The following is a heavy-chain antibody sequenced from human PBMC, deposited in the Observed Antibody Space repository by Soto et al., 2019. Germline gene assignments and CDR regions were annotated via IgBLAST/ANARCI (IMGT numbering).Heavy chain of an antibody. CDR1: GYTFTGYY. V-gene: IGHV1-2*02. D-gene: IGHD2-2*01. J-gene: IGHJ4*02. CDR2: INPNSGGT. Sequence: ASVKVSCKASGYTFTGYYMHWVRQAPGQGREWMGWINPNSGGTNYAQKFQGRVTMTRDTSISTAYMELSRLRSDDTAVYYCARDLRIDCSSTSCYYFGCLGQVXLVTFPS. CDR3: ARDLRIDCSSTSCYYFGC.